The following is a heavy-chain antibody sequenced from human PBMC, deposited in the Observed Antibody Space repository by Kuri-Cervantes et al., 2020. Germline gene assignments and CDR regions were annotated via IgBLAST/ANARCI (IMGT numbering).Heavy chain of an antibody. D-gene: IGHD2-15*01. Sequence: LSLTCAASGFTFNSYAMHWVRQAPGKGIEWVALISFDGIYKRYADSVKGRFTISRDNAKNSQYLQMNSLRAEDTALYYCAKDIGAANDYWGQGTLVTVSS. CDR3: AKDIGAANDY. V-gene: IGHV3-30*01. CDR2: ISFDGIYK. CDR1: GFTFNSYA. J-gene: IGHJ4*02.